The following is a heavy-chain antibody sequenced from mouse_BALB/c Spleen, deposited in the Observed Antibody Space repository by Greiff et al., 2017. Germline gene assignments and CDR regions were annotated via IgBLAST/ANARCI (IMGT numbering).Heavy chain of an antibody. D-gene: IGHD2-4*01. Sequence: EVKLLESGPELEKPGASVKISCKASGYSFTGYNMNWVKQRNGKSLEWIGKIDPYYGGTSYNQKFKGKATLTVDKSSSTAYMQLKSLTSEDSAVYYCARYDYGAMDYWGQGTSVTVSS. V-gene: IGHV1-39*01. CDR2: IDPYYGGT. CDR1: GYSFTGYN. J-gene: IGHJ4*01. CDR3: ARYDYGAMDY.